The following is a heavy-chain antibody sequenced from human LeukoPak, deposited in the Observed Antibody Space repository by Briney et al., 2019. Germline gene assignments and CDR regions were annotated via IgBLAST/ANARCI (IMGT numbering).Heavy chain of an antibody. CDR2: IIPIFGTA. CDR3: ARVGLAMVRGVITRPFDY. V-gene: IGHV1-69*13. Sequence: SVTVSCKASGGTFSSYAISWVRQAPGQGLEWMGGIIPIFGTANYAQKFQGRVTITADESTSTAYMELSSLRSEDTAVYHCARVGLAMVRGVITRPFDYWGQGTLVTVSS. J-gene: IGHJ4*02. CDR1: GGTFSSYA. D-gene: IGHD3-10*01.